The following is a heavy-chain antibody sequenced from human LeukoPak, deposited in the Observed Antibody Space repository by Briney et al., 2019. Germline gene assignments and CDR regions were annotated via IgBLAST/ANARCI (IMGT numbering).Heavy chain of an antibody. Sequence: PGGSLRLSCAASGFTFSSYAMSWVRQAPGKGLEWVSGISNSGGGTDYADSVRGRFTISRDNSKNTLFLQMNSLRAEDTAAYYCAKAGCSSNTCYDAFDIWGQGTMVTVSS. D-gene: IGHD2-2*01. J-gene: IGHJ3*02. CDR1: GFTFSSYA. CDR3: AKAGCSSNTCYDAFDI. V-gene: IGHV3-23*01. CDR2: ISNSGGGT.